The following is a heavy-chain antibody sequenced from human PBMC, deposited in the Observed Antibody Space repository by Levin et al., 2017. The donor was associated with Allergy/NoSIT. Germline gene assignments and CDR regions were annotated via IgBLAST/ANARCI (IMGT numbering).Heavy chain of an antibody. Sequence: ASVKVSCKASGGTFSSYAISWVRQAPGQGLEWMGRIIPMHGIANYAQEFRGSVTITADQSTSPAYLELSSLTSEDTAVYYCASLRYDYGLHVWGQGTTVTVSS. CDR2: IIPMHGIA. CDR3: ASLRYDYGLHV. D-gene: IGHD3-16*01. J-gene: IGHJ6*02. V-gene: IGHV1-69*04. CDR1: GGTFSSYA.